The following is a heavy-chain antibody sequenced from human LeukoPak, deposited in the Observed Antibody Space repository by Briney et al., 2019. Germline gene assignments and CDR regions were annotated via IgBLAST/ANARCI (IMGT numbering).Heavy chain of an antibody. CDR3: AKVGGSSGWSPGAFDI. V-gene: IGHV3-53*01. D-gene: IGHD6-19*01. J-gene: IGHJ3*02. CDR1: GFTVSSKY. Sequence: GGSLRLSCAASGFTVSSKYMSWVRQAPGKGLEWVSVIYSDSSTYYSDSVKGRFTISRDNSKNTLYLQMNSLRAEDTAVYYCAKVGGSSGWSPGAFDIWGQRTMVTVSS. CDR2: IYSDSST.